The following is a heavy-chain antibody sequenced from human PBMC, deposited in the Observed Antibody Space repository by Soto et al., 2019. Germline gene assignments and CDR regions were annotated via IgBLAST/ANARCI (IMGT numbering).Heavy chain of an antibody. Sequence: SETLSLTCAVYGGSFSGYYWSWIRQPPGKGLEWIGEINHSGSTNYNPSLKSRVTISVDTSKNQFSLKLSSVTAADTAVYYCARGRGRIMITFARRMDVWGQGTTVTVSS. J-gene: IGHJ6*02. D-gene: IGHD3-16*01. CDR2: INHSGST. V-gene: IGHV4-34*01. CDR1: GGSFSGYY. CDR3: ARGRGRIMITFARRMDV.